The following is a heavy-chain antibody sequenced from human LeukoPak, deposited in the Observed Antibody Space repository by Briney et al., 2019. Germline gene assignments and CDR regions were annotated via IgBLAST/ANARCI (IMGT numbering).Heavy chain of an antibody. V-gene: IGHV3-9*01. CDR2: ISWNSGSI. CDR1: GFTFDDYA. D-gene: IGHD2-2*01. Sequence: GRSLRPSCAASGFTFDDYAMHWVRQAPGKGLEWVSGISWNSGSIGYADSVKGRFTISRDNAKNSLYLQMNSLRAEDTALYYCAKEGLPATNHDAFDIWGQGTMVTVSS. J-gene: IGHJ3*02. CDR3: AKEGLPATNHDAFDI.